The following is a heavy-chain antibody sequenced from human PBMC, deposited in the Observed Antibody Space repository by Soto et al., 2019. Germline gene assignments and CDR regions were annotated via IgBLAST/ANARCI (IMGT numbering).Heavy chain of an antibody. CDR3: ARFSGWYFGYYYGMDV. V-gene: IGHV4-34*01. J-gene: IGHJ6*02. D-gene: IGHD6-19*01. CDR2: INHSGST. CDR1: GGSFIGYY. Sequence: PSETLSLTCAVYGGSFIGYYCIFIGHPACKWLEWIVEINHSGSTNYNPSLKSRVTISVDTSKNQFSLKLSSVTAADTAVYYCARFSGWYFGYYYGMDVWGQGTTVTVSS.